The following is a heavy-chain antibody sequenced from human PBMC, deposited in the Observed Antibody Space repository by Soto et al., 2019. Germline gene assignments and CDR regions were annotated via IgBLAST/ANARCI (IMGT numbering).Heavy chain of an antibody. J-gene: IGHJ4*02. Sequence: QVQLVQSGADVKKPGSSVKVSCQASGVTFSSETLGWVRQAPGQGLEGVGGIIPLFGTASYAHKFQGRVTITADESTSTVYMELSSLRADDTAVYFWATELGENPASPFDAWGQGTLVTVSS. CDR2: IIPLFGTA. CDR1: GVTFSSET. V-gene: IGHV1-69*01. CDR3: ATELGENPASPFDA. D-gene: IGHD3-10*01.